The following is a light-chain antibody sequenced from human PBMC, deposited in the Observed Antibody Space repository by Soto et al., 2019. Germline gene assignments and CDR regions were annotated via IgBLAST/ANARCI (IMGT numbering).Light chain of an antibody. CDR2: EVT. CDR1: SSDVGGYNY. CDR3: SSYAGSDNLV. Sequence: QSALTQPPSASGSPGQSVTISCTGTSSDVGGYNYVSWYQQHPGKAPKLMIYEVTTRPSGVPDRFSGSKSGNTASLTVSGRQVEDEADYYCSSYAGSDNLVFGGGTKLTVL. J-gene: IGLJ2*01. V-gene: IGLV2-8*01.